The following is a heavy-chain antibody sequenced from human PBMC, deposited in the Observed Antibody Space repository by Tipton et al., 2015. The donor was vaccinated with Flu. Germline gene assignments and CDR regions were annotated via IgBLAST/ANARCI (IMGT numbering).Heavy chain of an antibody. CDR3: ARERNSYVDY. Sequence: LSLTCAVYGGSFSGYYWSWIRQAPGKGLEWVSYISSSGSTIYYADSVKGRFTISRDNAKNSLYLQMNSLRAEDTAVYYCARERNSYVDYWGQGTLVTVSS. D-gene: IGHD2/OR15-2a*01. CDR1: GGSFSGYY. V-gene: IGHV3-11*04. CDR2: ISSSGSTI. J-gene: IGHJ4*02.